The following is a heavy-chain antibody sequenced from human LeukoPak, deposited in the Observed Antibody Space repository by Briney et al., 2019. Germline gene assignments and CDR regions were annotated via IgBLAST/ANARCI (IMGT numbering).Heavy chain of an antibody. CDR2: IIPIFGTA. D-gene: IGHD3-22*01. CDR1: GYTFTSYA. Sequence: SVKVSCKASGYTFTSYAISWVRQAPGQGLEWMGGIIPIFGTANYAQKFQGRVTITTDESTSTAYMELSSLRSEDTAVYYCARTYYYDSSGYYYGVYWGQGTLATVSS. J-gene: IGHJ4*02. V-gene: IGHV1-69*05. CDR3: ARTYYYDSSGYYYGVY.